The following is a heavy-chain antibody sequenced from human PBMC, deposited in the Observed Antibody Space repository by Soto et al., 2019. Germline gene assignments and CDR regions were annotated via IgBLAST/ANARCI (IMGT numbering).Heavy chain of an antibody. CDR2: MNAKSGDT. V-gene: IGHV1-8*01. CDR3: ARGNPFNYAGFDV. CDR1: GYTFSDFD. J-gene: IGHJ6*02. Sequence: ASVKVSCKASGYTFSDFDINWLRQTSGQGPEWMGWMNAKSGDTFFAQRFHDKFNMTWDTSLATAYMEVGSLTSDHAAICYCARGNPFNYAGFDVWGQGTTVTVS. D-gene: IGHD3-16*01.